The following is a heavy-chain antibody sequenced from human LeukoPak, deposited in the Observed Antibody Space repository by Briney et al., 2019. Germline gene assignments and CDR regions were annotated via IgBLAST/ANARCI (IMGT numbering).Heavy chain of an antibody. J-gene: IGHJ4*02. V-gene: IGHV3-66*01. CDR1: GFTVSSNY. CDR2: IYSGGST. D-gene: IGHD3-22*01. Sequence: GGSLRLSCAASGFTVSSNYMSWVRQAPGKGLEWVSVIYSGGSTYYADSVKGGFTISRDNSKNTLYLQMNSRRAEDTAVYYCARDLGSSGYYRDYWGQGTLVTVSS. CDR3: ARDLGSSGYYRDY.